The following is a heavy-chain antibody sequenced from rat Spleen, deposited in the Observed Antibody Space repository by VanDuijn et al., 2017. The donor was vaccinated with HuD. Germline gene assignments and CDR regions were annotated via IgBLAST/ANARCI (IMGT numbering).Heavy chain of an antibody. CDR1: GFSLSLYG. J-gene: IGHJ4*01. CDR2: ISSGGHT. Sequence: QVQLKESGPGLVQPSQALSLTCTVSGFSLSLYGVIWVRQPPGKGLEWVATISSGGHTYYNSALKSRLSISKDTSKNHIFLKMNSLQSEDTTTYYCARAPGNGYVMDAWGQGASVTVSS. CDR3: ARAPGNGYVMDA. V-gene: IGHV2S8*01. D-gene: IGHD5-1*01.